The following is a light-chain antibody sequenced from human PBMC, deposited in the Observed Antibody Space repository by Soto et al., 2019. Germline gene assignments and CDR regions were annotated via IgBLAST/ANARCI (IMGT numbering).Light chain of an antibody. V-gene: IGKV3-20*01. Sequence: PGERATLSCRASQSVRSNYLAWYQQKPGRAPRLLIYGASSRATGIPDRFSGSGSGTDFTLTISRLEPEDFAVCYCQQYGSSPRAFGGGTKVEI. CDR3: QQYGSSPRA. CDR1: QSVRSNY. CDR2: GAS. J-gene: IGKJ4*01.